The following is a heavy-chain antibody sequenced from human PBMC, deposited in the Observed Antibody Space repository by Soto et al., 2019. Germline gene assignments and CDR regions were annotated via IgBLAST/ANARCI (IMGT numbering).Heavy chain of an antibody. J-gene: IGHJ4*02. D-gene: IGHD4-17*01. CDR3: AKDSLKNVYGDSLDY. Sequence: EVQLLESGGGLVQPGGSLRLSCAASGFTFSSYAMSWVRQAPGKGLEWVSAISGSGGSTYYAGSVKGRFTISRDNSKNTLYLQMNSLRAEDTAVYYCAKDSLKNVYGDSLDYWGQGTLVTVSS. V-gene: IGHV3-23*01. CDR1: GFTFSSYA. CDR2: ISGSGGST.